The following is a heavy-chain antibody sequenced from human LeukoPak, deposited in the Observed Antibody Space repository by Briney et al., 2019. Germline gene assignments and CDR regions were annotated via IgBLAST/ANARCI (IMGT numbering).Heavy chain of an antibody. V-gene: IGHV4-59*01. Sequence: SETLSLTCTVSGGSISSYYWSWIRQPPGKGLEWIGYIYCSGSTNYNPSLKSRVTISVDTSKNQFSLKLRSVTAADTAVYYCARGKTGWDYWDQGTLVTVFS. D-gene: IGHD3-9*01. CDR1: GGSISSYY. CDR2: IYCSGST. CDR3: ARGKTGWDY. J-gene: IGHJ4*02.